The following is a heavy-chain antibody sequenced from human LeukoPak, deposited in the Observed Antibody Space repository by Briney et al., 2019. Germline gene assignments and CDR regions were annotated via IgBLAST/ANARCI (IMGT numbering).Heavy chain of an antibody. J-gene: IGHJ5*02. Sequence: GGSLRLSCAASGLTFSSHWMHWVRQAPGKGLVWVSRITNDGSSTTYADSVKGRFTISRDNAKNMLYLQVNSLRAEDTAVYYCARSYSSSQSNCFDPWGQGTLVTVSS. V-gene: IGHV3-74*01. CDR3: ARSYSSSQSNCFDP. CDR1: GLTFSSHW. D-gene: IGHD6-13*01. CDR2: ITNDGSST.